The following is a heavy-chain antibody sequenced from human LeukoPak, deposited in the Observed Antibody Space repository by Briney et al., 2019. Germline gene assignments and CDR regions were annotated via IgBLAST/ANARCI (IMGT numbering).Heavy chain of an antibody. V-gene: IGHV3-30*02. CDR1: GFTFSSYG. Sequence: GGSLRLSCAASGFTFSSYGMHWVRQAPGKGLEWVAFIWYDGSNKDYADSVKGRFTISRDTSKNTLYLQMNSLRAEDTAVYYCAKDLVDIVATIDHYFDYWGQGTLVTVSS. D-gene: IGHD5-12*01. CDR2: IWYDGSNK. CDR3: AKDLVDIVATIDHYFDY. J-gene: IGHJ4*02.